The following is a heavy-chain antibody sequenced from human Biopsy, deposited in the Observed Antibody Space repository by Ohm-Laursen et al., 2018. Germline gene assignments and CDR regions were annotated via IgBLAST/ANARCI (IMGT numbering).Heavy chain of an antibody. V-gene: IGHV4-34*01. CDR3: ARVPLPGIGAAYQGRFLYGMDV. CDR2: ITQSGST. J-gene: IGHJ6*02. CDR1: GGSFNGYF. D-gene: IGHD6-13*01. Sequence: GTLSLTCAVYGGSFNGYFWSWIRQPPGKGREWIGDITQSGSTNYSPSLKSRVTISVDTAKKQFSLSLRSVTAADTAVYYCARVPLPGIGAAYQGRFLYGMDVWGQGTTVSVSS.